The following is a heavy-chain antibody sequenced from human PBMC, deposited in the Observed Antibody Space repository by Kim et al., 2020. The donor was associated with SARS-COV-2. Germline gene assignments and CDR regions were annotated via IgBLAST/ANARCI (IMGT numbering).Heavy chain of an antibody. Sequence: ASVKVSCKVSGYTLTELSMHWVRQAPGKGLEWMGGFDPEDGETIYAQKFQGRVTMTEDTSTDTAYMELSSLRSEDTAVYYCATEGVVVVPAADVIGITNWFDPWGQGTLVTVSS. D-gene: IGHD2-2*01. J-gene: IGHJ5*02. CDR3: ATEGVVVVPAADVIGITNWFDP. CDR2: FDPEDGET. V-gene: IGHV1-24*01. CDR1: GYTLTELS.